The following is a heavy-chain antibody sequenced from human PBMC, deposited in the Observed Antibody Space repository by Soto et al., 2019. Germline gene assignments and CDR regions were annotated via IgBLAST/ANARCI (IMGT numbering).Heavy chain of an antibody. CDR3: ARLPDYCSSTRCYFAP. Sequence: SETLSLTCAVYGGSFSGYYWSWIRQPPGKGLEWIGEINHSGSTNYNPSLKSRVTISVDTSKNQFSLKLSSVTAADTAVYYCARLPDYCSSTRCYFAPWGQGTLVTVSS. CDR1: GGSFSGYY. J-gene: IGHJ5*02. V-gene: IGHV4-34*01. D-gene: IGHD2-2*01. CDR2: INHSGST.